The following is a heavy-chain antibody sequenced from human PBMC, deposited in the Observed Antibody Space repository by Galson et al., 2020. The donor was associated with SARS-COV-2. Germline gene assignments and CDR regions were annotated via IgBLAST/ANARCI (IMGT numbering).Heavy chain of an antibody. Sequence: GGSLRLSCAASGFSFGSYAMTWVRQAPGKGLEWVSTITSSSATYYADSVKGRFSISRDNSKNTLYLQMNSLRAEDTATYFCAKEAVVLVVASPDYWGQGTLVIVYS. D-gene: IGHD2-15*01. CDR2: ITSSSAT. CDR1: GFSFGSYA. V-gene: IGHV3-23*01. J-gene: IGHJ4*02. CDR3: AKEAVVLVVASPDY.